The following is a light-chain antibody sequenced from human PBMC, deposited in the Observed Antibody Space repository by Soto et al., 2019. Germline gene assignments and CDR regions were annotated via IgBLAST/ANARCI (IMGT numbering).Light chain of an antibody. J-gene: IGKJ2*01. V-gene: IGKV1-5*03. CDR2: KAS. CDR1: QSISSW. Sequence: DIQMTQSPSTLSASVGDRVTITCRASQSISSWLAWYQQKPGKAPKLLIYKASSLESGVPSRFSGSESGTEFTLTISRLQPDDFATYYCQQYKSYPYTFGQGTKLEIK. CDR3: QQYKSYPYT.